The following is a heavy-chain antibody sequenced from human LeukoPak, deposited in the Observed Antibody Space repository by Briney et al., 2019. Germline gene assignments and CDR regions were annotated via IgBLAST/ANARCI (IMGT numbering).Heavy chain of an antibody. J-gene: IGHJ4*02. Sequence: GRSLRLSCTASGFTFGDYAMSWVRQAPGKGLEWVGCIRSKAYGGTTEYAASVKGRFTISRDDSKSIAYLQMNSLKTEDTAVYYCTRDLQPVVPAADYYFDYWGQGTLVTVSS. CDR1: GFTFGDYA. D-gene: IGHD2-2*01. CDR3: TRDLQPVVPAADYYFDY. CDR2: IRSKAYGGTT. V-gene: IGHV3-49*04.